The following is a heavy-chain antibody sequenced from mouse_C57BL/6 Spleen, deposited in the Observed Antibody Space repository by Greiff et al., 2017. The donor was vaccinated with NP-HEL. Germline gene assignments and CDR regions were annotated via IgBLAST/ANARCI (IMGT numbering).Heavy chain of an antibody. J-gene: IGHJ4*01. V-gene: IGHV5-4*01. Sequence: EVQLVESGGGLVKPGGSLKLSCAASGFTFSSYAMSWVRQTPEKRLEWVATISDGGSYTYYPDNVKGRFTISRDNAKNNLYLQMSHLKSEDTAMYYCARDDSKAGYYAMDYWGQGTSVTVSS. CDR2: ISDGGSYT. CDR1: GFTFSSYA. D-gene: IGHD2-5*01. CDR3: ARDDSKAGYYAMDY.